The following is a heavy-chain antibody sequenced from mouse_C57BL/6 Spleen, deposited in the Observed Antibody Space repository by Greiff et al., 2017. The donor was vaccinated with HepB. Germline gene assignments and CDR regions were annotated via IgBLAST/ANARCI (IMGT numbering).Heavy chain of an antibody. D-gene: IGHD3-2*02. CDR3: ARQPRLGCDD. CDR1: GYTFTCYW. CDR2: FDPGSGST. V-gene: IGHV1-55*01. Sequence: QVQLQQPGAELVKPGASVKMSCKASGYTFTCYWLSWVKQRPGPGLEWIGDFDPGSGSTNYNEKFKRKATLTVDTSSSTAYMQLRSLTAEDSAVYYCARQPRLGCDDWGQGTTLTVSS. J-gene: IGHJ2*01.